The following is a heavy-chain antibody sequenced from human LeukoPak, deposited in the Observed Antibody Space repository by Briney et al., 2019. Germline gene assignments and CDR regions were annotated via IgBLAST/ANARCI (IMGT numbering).Heavy chain of an antibody. J-gene: IGHJ5*02. CDR3: ARRGGVGWENWFDP. D-gene: IGHD2-15*01. CDR2: INPNSGGT. CDR1: GYIFTDYY. V-gene: IGHV1-2*02. Sequence: ASVKVSCKASGYIFTDYYMHWVRQAPGQGLEWMGWINPNSGGTNYAQKFQGRVTMTRDTSISTGYMELRRLRSDDTAVYYCARRGGVGWENWFDPWGQGTLVTVSS.